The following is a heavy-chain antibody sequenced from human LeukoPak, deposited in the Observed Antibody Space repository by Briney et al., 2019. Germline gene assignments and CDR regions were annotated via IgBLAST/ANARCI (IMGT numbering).Heavy chain of an antibody. D-gene: IGHD3-22*01. Sequence: GASVKVSCKASGYTFTSYGITWVRQAPGQGLEWMGWINAYNGNTNYAQKFQGRVTMTTDTSTSTAYMELRSLRSDDTAVYYCARAYYESSAYRHAVYFDYWGQGTLVTVSS. CDR3: ARAYYESSAYRHAVYFDY. V-gene: IGHV1-18*01. J-gene: IGHJ4*02. CDR1: GYTFTSYG. CDR2: INAYNGNT.